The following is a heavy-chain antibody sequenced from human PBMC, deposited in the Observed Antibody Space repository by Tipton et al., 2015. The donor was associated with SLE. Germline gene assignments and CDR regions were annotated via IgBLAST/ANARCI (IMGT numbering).Heavy chain of an antibody. D-gene: IGHD3-10*01. CDR2: IYHSGST. CDR3: ARGRDGSGSYYRRGYYFDY. V-gene: IGHV4-34*01. CDR1: GGSFSGYY. Sequence: TLSLTCAVYGGSFSGYYWSWIRQPPGKGLEWIGSIYHSGSTYYNPSLKSRVTISVDTSKNQFSLKLSSVTAADTAVYYCARGRDGSGSYYRRGYYFDYWGQGTLVTVSS. J-gene: IGHJ4*02.